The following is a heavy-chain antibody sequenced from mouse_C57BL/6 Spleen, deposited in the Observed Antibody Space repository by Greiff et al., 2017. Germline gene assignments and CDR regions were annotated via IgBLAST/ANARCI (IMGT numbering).Heavy chain of an antibody. Sequence: EVQGVESGGGLVQPKGSLKFSCAASGFSFNTYAMNWVRQAPGKGLEWVARIRSKSNNYATYYADSVKDRFTISRDDSESMLYLQMNNLKTEDTAMYYCVRHYDYYAMDYWGQGTSVTVSS. V-gene: IGHV10-1*01. J-gene: IGHJ4*01. CDR1: GFSFNTYA. CDR3: VRHYDYYAMDY. CDR2: IRSKSNNYAT.